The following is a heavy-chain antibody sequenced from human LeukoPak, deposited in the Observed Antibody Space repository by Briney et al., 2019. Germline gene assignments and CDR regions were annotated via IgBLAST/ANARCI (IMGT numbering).Heavy chain of an antibody. CDR2: IWYDGSNK. D-gene: IGHD3-16*01. Sequence: RPGGSLRLSCAASGFTFSSYGMHWVRQAPGKGLEWVAVIWYDGSNKYYADSVKGRFTIARDNSKNTLYLQMNSLRAEDTAVYYCARDLGPSPMDVWGKGTTVTVSS. J-gene: IGHJ6*03. V-gene: IGHV3-33*01. CDR1: GFTFSSYG. CDR3: ARDLGPSPMDV.